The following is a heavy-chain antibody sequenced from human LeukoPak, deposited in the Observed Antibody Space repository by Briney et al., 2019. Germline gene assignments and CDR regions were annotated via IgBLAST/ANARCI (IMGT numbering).Heavy chain of an antibody. CDR2: IIPIFGTA. Sequence: ASVKVSCKASGYTFTSYGISWVRQAPGQGLEWMGGIIPIFGTANYAQKFQGRVTITTDESTSTAYMELSSLRSEDTAVYYCARDPSKFDPWGQGTLVTVSS. V-gene: IGHV1-69*05. J-gene: IGHJ5*02. CDR1: GYTFTSYG. CDR3: ARDPSKFDP.